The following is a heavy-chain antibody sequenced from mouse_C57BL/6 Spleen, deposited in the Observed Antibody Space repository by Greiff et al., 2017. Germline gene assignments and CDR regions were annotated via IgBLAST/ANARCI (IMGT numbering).Heavy chain of an antibody. CDR3: ARANDCYYGGAY. D-gene: IGHD2-3*01. J-gene: IGHJ3*01. CDR1: GYTFTDYY. Sequence: VQLQQSGPELVKPGASVKISCKASGYTFTDYYMNWVKQSHGKSLEWIGDINPNNGGSCYNHKFKGKATLTVDKSSSTAYMELRSRTSEDSAVYSCARANDCYYGGAYWGQGTLVTVSA. V-gene: IGHV1-26*01. CDR2: INPNNGGS.